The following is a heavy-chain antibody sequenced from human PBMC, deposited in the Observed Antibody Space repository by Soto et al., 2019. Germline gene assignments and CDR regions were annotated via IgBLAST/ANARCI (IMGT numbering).Heavy chain of an antibody. D-gene: IGHD6-6*01. V-gene: IGHV4-4*02. CDR2: IYHSGST. CDR1: VGSISSSNW. CDR3: ARFFLAARPGGDYYYGMDV. J-gene: IGHJ6*02. Sequence: AETLSLTCAVSVGSISSSNWWSFVRQPPGKGLEWIGEIYHSGSTNYNPSLKSRVTISVNKSKNQFSLKLSSVTAADTAVYYCARFFLAARPGGDYYYGMDVWGQGTTVTVSS.